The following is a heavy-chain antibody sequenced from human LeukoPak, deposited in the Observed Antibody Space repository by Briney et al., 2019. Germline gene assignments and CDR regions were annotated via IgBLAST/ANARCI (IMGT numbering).Heavy chain of an antibody. CDR1: GFTFSSYW. CDR3: AREAYSNYAYDM. J-gene: IGHJ3*02. D-gene: IGHD6-13*01. V-gene: IGHV3-74*01. Sequence: LSCAXXGFTFSSYWXHWVRQAPGKGVGWVSRINSDGGNTVYADSAKGRFTISRDNVKNTVYLQMNSLRAEDTAVYYCAREAYSNYAYDMWGQGTMVIFSS. CDR2: INSDGGNT.